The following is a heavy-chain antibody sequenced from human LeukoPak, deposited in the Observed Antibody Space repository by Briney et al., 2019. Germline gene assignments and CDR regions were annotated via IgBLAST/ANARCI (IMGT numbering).Heavy chain of an antibody. CDR1: GFTFGGYA. CDR3: ARDYSGYEIDY. V-gene: IGHV3-30-3*01. CDR2: ILFDGTNK. D-gene: IGHD5-12*01. J-gene: IGHJ4*02. Sequence: PGGSLRLSCAASGFTFGGYAMHWVRQAPGKGLEWVAVILFDGTNKRYADSVKGRFTISRHNSRNTLSLQMDSLRVEDTAVYYCARDYSGYEIDYWGQGTLVTVSS.